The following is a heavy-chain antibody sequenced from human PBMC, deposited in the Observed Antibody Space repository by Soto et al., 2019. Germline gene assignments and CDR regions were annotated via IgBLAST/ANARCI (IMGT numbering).Heavy chain of an antibody. J-gene: IGHJ5*02. CDR2: IYPGDSDP. CDR3: AGRHLSVDDYGDYLGWFDP. V-gene: IGHV5-51*01. Sequence: GESLKISCKGSGYSFTSYWIGWVRQMPGKGLEWMGIIYPGDSDPRYSPSFQGQVPISAAESITTAYLQWSSLKALDTAMYYCAGRHLSVDDYGDYLGWFDPWGQGTLVTVSS. D-gene: IGHD4-17*01. CDR1: GYSFTSYW.